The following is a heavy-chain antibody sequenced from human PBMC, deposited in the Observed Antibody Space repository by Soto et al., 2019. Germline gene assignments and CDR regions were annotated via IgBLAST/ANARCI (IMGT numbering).Heavy chain of an antibody. J-gene: IGHJ5*01. Sequence: GTLALSCTVCGDCVTSGDDDGSWIKQPPGKGLEWIGYTYYSGNTNYSPSLKSRVAISLGTSHNQFSLKLSSVTAADTAVYSCARIPVNTSMTYWFDPRGQRTLVTGS. D-gene: IGHD5-18*01. CDR2: TYYSGNT. V-gene: IGHV4-61*08. CDR1: GDCVTSGDDD. CDR3: ARIPVNTSMTYWFDP.